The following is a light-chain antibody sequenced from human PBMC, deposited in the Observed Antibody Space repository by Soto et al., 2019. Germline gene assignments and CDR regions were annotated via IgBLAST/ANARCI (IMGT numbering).Light chain of an antibody. V-gene: IGLV2-14*01. CDR1: SSDVGGYNY. CDR3: SSFATSGTTVI. J-gene: IGLJ2*01. Sequence: QSALTQPASVSGSPGQSITISCTGTSSDVGGYNYVSWFQQHPGKAPKLIIYEVTNRPSGISDRFSGSKSGNTASLTISGLQAEDESDYYCSSFATSGTTVIFGGGTKLTVL. CDR2: EVT.